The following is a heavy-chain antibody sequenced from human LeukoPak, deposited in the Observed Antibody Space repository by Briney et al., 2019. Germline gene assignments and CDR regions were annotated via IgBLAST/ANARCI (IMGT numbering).Heavy chain of an antibody. Sequence: GGSLRLSCAASGFTFSSYGMHWVRQAPGKGLEWVAGISYDGSNKYYADSVKGRFTISRDNSKNTLYLQMNSLRAEDTAVYYCAKDRATVVNKYYYGMDVWGQGTTVTVSS. CDR3: AKDRATVVNKYYYGMDV. D-gene: IGHD4-23*01. V-gene: IGHV3-30*18. J-gene: IGHJ6*02. CDR2: ISYDGSNK. CDR1: GFTFSSYG.